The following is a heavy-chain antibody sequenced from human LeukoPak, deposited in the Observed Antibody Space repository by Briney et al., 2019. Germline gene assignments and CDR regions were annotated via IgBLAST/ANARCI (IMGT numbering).Heavy chain of an antibody. D-gene: IGHD2-15*01. CDR1: GFSFSSYG. J-gene: IGHJ4*02. CDR2: ISHGGSNK. Sequence: GGSLRLSCAASGFSFSSYGMHWVRQAPGKGLEWVAVISHGGSNKDSAESVKGRFTVSRDNSKNTLYLEMTSLRAEDTALYYCAKEDCSGGSCYWGRGTLDTVSS. CDR3: AKEDCSGGSCY. V-gene: IGHV3-30*18.